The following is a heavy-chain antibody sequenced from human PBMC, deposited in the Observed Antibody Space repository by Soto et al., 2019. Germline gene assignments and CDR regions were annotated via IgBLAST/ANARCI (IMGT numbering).Heavy chain of an antibody. CDR2: INAGNGNT. Sequence: ASVKVSCKASGYTFTSYAMHWVRQAPGQRLEWMGWINAGNGNTKYSQKFQSRVTITRDTSASTAYMELSSLRSEDTAVYYCARMNYYDTSGYPFDYWGQGMMVTVSS. CDR3: ARMNYYDTSGYPFDY. CDR1: GYTFTSYA. V-gene: IGHV1-3*01. D-gene: IGHD3-22*01. J-gene: IGHJ4*02.